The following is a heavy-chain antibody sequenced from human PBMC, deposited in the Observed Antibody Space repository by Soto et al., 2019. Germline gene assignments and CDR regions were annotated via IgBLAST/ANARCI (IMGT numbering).Heavy chain of an antibody. Sequence: QVQLVQSGAEVKKPGSSVKVSCEASGGTFSGHAISWVRQAPGQGPEWMGGLIPLFGTTQHAQRFQGRLTVTADKSTTTAYMELTSLRFEDTAIYCCARGPNWGYRFDSWGQGTLVTVSS. V-gene: IGHV1-69*06. J-gene: IGHJ4*02. D-gene: IGHD7-27*01. CDR3: ARGPNWGYRFDS. CDR2: LIPLFGTT. CDR1: GGTFSGHA.